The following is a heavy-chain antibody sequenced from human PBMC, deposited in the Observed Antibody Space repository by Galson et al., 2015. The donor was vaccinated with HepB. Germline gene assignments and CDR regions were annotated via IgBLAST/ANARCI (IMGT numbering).Heavy chain of an antibody. V-gene: IGHV3-74*01. CDR3: ARGGYCSGGDCYSTGGHC. D-gene: IGHD2-15*01. Sequence: SLRLSCAASGFTFHHYCMHWVRQAPGKGLVWVSCIKRDGSSTTYADSVKGAFTISSDNAMNTLYLQMNSLRAEDTAVYFCARGGYCSGGDCYSTGGHCWGQGALVTVSS. J-gene: IGHJ1*01. CDR2: IKRDGSST. CDR1: GFTFHHYC.